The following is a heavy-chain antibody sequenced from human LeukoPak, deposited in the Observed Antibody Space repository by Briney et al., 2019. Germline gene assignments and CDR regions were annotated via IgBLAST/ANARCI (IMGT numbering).Heavy chain of an antibody. CDR3: ATGIVVVVAGATWENDAFDI. Sequence: PSETLSLTCTVSGGSISSGGYYWSWIRQHPGKGLEWIGYIYYSGSTYYNPSLKSRVTISVDTSKNQFSLKLSSVTAADTAVYYSATGIVVVVAGATWENDAFDIWGQGTMVTVSS. CDR2: IYYSGST. D-gene: IGHD2-15*01. CDR1: GGSISSGGYY. V-gene: IGHV4-31*03. J-gene: IGHJ3*02.